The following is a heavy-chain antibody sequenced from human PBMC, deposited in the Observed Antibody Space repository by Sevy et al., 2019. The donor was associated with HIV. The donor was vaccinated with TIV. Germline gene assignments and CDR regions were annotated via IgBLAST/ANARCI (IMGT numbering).Heavy chain of an antibody. CDR3: AKVGLAYCGGDCYSKARGYFQH. J-gene: IGHJ1*01. CDR1: GFTFSSYA. Sequence: GGSLRLSCAASGFTFSSYAMSWVRQAPGKGLEWVSAISGSGGSTYYADSVKGRFTISRDNSENTLYLQMNSLRAEDTAVYYCAKVGLAYCGGDCYSKARGYFQHWGQGTLVTVSS. V-gene: IGHV3-23*01. CDR2: ISGSGGST. D-gene: IGHD2-21*02.